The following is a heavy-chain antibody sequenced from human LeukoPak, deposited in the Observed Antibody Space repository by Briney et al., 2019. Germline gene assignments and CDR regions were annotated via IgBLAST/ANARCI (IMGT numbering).Heavy chain of an antibody. CDR1: GGSISSSSYY. V-gene: IGHV4-39*07. Sequence: SETLSLTCTVSGGSISSSSYYWGWIRQPPGKGLEWIGSIYYSGSTYYNPSLKSRVTISVDTSKNQFSLKLSSVTAADTAVYYCARTRRNYYDSSGYYYADAFDIWGQGTMITVSS. CDR2: IYYSGST. D-gene: IGHD3-22*01. CDR3: ARTRRNYYDSSGYYYADAFDI. J-gene: IGHJ3*02.